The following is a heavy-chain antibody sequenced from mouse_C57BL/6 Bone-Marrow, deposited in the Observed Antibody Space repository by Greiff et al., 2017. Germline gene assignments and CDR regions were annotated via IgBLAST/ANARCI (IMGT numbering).Heavy chain of an antibody. CDR2: ISNGGGST. D-gene: IGHD2-3*01. CDR3: ARYYDGYNYYAMDY. V-gene: IGHV5-12*01. CDR1: GFTFSDYY. Sequence: EVKLVESGGGLVQPGGSLKLSCAASGFTFSDYYMYWVRQTPEKRLEWVAYISNGGGSTYYPDTVKGRFTISRDNAKNTLYLQMSRLKSEDTAMYYCARYYDGYNYYAMDYWGQGTSVTVSS. J-gene: IGHJ4*01.